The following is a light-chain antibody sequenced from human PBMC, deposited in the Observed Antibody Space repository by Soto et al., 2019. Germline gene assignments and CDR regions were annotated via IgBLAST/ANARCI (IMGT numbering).Light chain of an antibody. J-gene: IGLJ1*01. CDR2: EVS. V-gene: IGLV2-8*01. Sequence: QSVLTQPPSASGSPGQSVTISCTGTSGDVGGYNYVSWCQQHPGKAPKLMIFEVSERPSGVPDRFSASKSGNTASLTVSGLQAEDEADYYCSSYAGSNNYVFGTGTKLTVL. CDR1: SGDVGGYNY. CDR3: SSYAGSNNYV.